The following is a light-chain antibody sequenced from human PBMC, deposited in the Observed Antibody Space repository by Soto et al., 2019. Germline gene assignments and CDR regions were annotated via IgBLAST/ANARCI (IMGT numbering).Light chain of an antibody. J-gene: IGKJ2*01. CDR2: GAS. CDR3: QQYGSSPYT. V-gene: IGKV3-20*01. Sequence: EIVLTQSPGTLSLSPGERATLSCRASQSVSSSYLAWYQQKPGQSPRLLIYGASSRATGIPDRFSGSGSGTGFSLTISRLEPEDCAVYYCQQYGSSPYTFGQGPKLEIK. CDR1: QSVSSSY.